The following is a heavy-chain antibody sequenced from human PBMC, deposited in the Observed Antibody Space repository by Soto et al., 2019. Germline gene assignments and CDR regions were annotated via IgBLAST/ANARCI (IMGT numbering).Heavy chain of an antibody. J-gene: IGHJ6*02. CDR2: IIPIFGTA. Sequence: GASVKVSCKASGDTFSSYAISWVRQAPGQGLEWMGGIIPIFGTADYAQKFQGRVTITADESTSTAYMELSSLRSEDTAVYYCAGYCSGGSCYPANYYYYYGMDVWGQGTTVTAP. CDR1: GDTFSSYA. V-gene: IGHV1-69*13. CDR3: AGYCSGGSCYPANYYYYYGMDV. D-gene: IGHD2-15*01.